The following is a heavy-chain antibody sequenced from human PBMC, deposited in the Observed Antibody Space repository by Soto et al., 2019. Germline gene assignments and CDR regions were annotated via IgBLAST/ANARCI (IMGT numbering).Heavy chain of an antibody. CDR2: ISYDGSNK. Sequence: GGSLRLSCAASGFTFSSYGMHWVRQAPGKGLEWVAVISYDGSNKYYADSVKGRFTISRDNSKNTLYLQMNSLRAEDTAVYYCAKAPGDFWRANADYWGQGTLVTVSS. D-gene: IGHD3-3*01. CDR1: GFTFSSYG. CDR3: AKAPGDFWRANADY. V-gene: IGHV3-30*18. J-gene: IGHJ4*02.